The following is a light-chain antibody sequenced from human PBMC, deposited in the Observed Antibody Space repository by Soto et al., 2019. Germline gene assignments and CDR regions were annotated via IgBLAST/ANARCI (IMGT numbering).Light chain of an antibody. CDR1: SSDVGSYNF. CDR2: EGS. V-gene: IGLV2-23*01. CDR3: CSYAGSSTWV. J-gene: IGLJ1*01. Sequence: QSALTQPASVSGSPGQSITISCTGTSSDVGSYNFVSWYQQHPGKAPKVMIYEGSKRPSGVSNRFSGSESGNTASLTSSGLQAEDEADYYCCSYAGSSTWVFGTGTKLTVL.